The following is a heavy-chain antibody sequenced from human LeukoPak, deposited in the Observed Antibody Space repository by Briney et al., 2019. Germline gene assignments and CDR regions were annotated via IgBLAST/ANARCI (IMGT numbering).Heavy chain of an antibody. J-gene: IGHJ4*02. V-gene: IGHV3-33*01. Sequence: GSLELSFAASGFNFSSYGMHWVRQAPGKGLEGVAVIWYDGSNKYYADSVKGRFTISRDNSKNTLYLQMNSLRAEDTAVYYCARDRGYYYDSSGQDYWGQGTLVTVSS. CDR2: IWYDGSNK. CDR1: GFNFSSYG. D-gene: IGHD3-22*01. CDR3: ARDRGYYYDSSGQDY.